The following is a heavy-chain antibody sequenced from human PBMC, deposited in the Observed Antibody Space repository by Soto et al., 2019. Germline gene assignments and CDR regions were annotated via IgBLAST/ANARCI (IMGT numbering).Heavy chain of an antibody. CDR2: IYYSGST. D-gene: IGHD5-12*01. J-gene: IGHJ4*02. CDR3: ARLRDGYNL. Sequence: SETLSLTCTVSGGSISSSSYYWGWIRQPPGKGLEWIGSIYYSGSTYYNPSLKSRVTISVDTSKNQFSLKLSSVTAADTAVYYCARLRDGYNLWGQGTLVTVSS. V-gene: IGHV4-39*01. CDR1: GGSISSSSYY.